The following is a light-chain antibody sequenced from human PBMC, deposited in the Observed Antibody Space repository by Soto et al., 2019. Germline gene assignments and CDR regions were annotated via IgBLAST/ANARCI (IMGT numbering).Light chain of an antibody. Sequence: EIAMTQSPATLSVSPGQRATLSCRASQNVNSNLAWYQQKPGHAPSLLMYNVSTRATGFPAGFSGSGSGTEFTLSISSLQSEDSAIYYCQQYNTLNTFGQGTKLEIK. CDR2: NVS. V-gene: IGKV3-15*01. J-gene: IGKJ2*01. CDR1: QNVNSN. CDR3: QQYNTLNT.